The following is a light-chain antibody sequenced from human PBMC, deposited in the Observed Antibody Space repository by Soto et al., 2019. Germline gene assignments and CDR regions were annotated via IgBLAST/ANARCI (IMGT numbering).Light chain of an antibody. CDR2: GAS. CDR1: QSVTTSY. J-gene: IGKJ4*01. V-gene: IGKV3-20*01. CDR3: QQYGSSPFT. Sequence: EIVLTQSPGTLSLSPGERATLSCRASQSVTTSYLAWYQHKPGQAPRLLIYGASSRATGIPDRFSGGGSGTDFTLTIGRLEPEDFAVYYCQQYGSSPFTFGGGTKVEIK.